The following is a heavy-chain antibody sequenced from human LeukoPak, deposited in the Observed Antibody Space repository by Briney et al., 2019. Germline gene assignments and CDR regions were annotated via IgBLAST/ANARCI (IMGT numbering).Heavy chain of an antibody. V-gene: IGHV3-21*01. J-gene: IGHJ6*03. CDR3: ARDPGYCSGGSCQYYYYYYMDV. Sequence: GGSLRLSCAASGFTFSSYSMNWVRQAPGKGLEWVSSISSSSSYIYYADSVKGRFTISRDNARNSLYLQMNSLRAEDTAVYYCARDPGYCSGGSCQYYYYYYMDVWGKGTTVTVSS. CDR2: ISSSSSYI. CDR1: GFTFSSYS. D-gene: IGHD2-15*01.